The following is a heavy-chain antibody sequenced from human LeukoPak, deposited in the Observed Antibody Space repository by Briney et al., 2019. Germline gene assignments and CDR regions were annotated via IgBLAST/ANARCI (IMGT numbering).Heavy chain of an antibody. J-gene: IGHJ4*02. CDR3: ARQTGSGLFILP. D-gene: IGHD3/OR15-3a*01. V-gene: IGHV3-48*01. CDR2: ISSSSSTI. CDR1: GFTFSSDS. Sequence: GGSLRLSCAASGFTFSSDSMNWVRQAPGKGLEWVSYISSSSSTIYYADSVKGRFTISRDNAKNSLYLQMNSLRAEDTAVYYCARQTGSGLFILPGGQGTLVTVSS.